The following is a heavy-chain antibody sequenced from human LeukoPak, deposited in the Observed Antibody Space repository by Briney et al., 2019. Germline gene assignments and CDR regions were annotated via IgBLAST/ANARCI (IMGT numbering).Heavy chain of an antibody. CDR3: ARVLDGDYAWYFGL. D-gene: IGHD4-17*01. CDR2: IYYSGST. V-gene: IGHV4-39*07. CDR1: GGSISSSSYY. J-gene: IGHJ2*01. Sequence: SETLSLTCTVSGGSISSSSYYWGWIRQPPGKGLEWIGSIYYSGSTYYNPSLKSRVTISVDTSKNQFSLKLSSVTAADTAVYYCARVLDGDYAWYFGLWGRGTLVTVSS.